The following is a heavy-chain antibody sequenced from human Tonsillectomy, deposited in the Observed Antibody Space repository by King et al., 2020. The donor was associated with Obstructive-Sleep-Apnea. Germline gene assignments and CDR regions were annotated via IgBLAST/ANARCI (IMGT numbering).Heavy chain of an antibody. CDR3: ARTGRGMGIDNSFDI. Sequence: QLVQSGGEVKKPGASVKVSCKASGYTFTNYGFTWVRQAPGQGLEWMGWISAYNGDTNYAQKVQGRVTMTTDTSTSTAYMELRSLGSDDTAVYYCARTGRGMGIDNSFDIWGQGTMVTVSS. CDR1: GYTFTNYG. V-gene: IGHV1-18*04. J-gene: IGHJ3*02. D-gene: IGHD1-26*01. CDR2: ISAYNGDT.